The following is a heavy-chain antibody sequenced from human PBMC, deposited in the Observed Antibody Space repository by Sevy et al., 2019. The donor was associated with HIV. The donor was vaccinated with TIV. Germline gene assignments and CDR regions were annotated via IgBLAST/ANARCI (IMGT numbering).Heavy chain of an antibody. CDR1: GFTFYSYA. D-gene: IGHD6-19*01. Sequence: GGSLRLSCAASGFTFYSYAMAWVRQAPGKGLEWVSAISGRGGSTYYADSVKGRFTISRDNSKNTLYLKMNSLRAEDTAVYYCATHRGQWLFTAVFDYWGQGTLVTVSS. V-gene: IGHV3-23*01. J-gene: IGHJ4*02. CDR3: ATHRGQWLFTAVFDY. CDR2: ISGRGGST.